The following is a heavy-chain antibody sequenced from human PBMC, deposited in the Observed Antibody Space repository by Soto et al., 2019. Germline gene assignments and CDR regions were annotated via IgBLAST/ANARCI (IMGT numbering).Heavy chain of an antibody. J-gene: IGHJ4*02. CDR3: ARGFTAAAGTPPTYYFGY. V-gene: IGHV4-31*03. CDR1: GGAISSGGYY. Sequence: QVQLQESGPGLVKPSQTLSLTCTVSGGAISSGGYYWSWIRQHPGKGLEWIGYVYYSGSTYYNPYLTSRVTISVDAAKNQFSLKMSSVTAADTAVYYCARGFTAAAGTPPTYYFGYWGQGTLVTVSS. CDR2: VYYSGST. D-gene: IGHD6-13*01.